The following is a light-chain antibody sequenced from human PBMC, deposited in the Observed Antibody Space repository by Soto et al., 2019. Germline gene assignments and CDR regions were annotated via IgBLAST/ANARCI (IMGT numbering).Light chain of an antibody. V-gene: IGLV7-43*01. CDR3: LLYFGGAQLV. CDR1: TGAVTTGNY. J-gene: IGLJ3*02. CDR2: TTD. Sequence: QAVVTQEPSLTVSPGGIVTLTCASSTGAVTTGNYASWFQQKPGQAPRTLIYTTDNRHSWTPARFSGSLLGGKAALTLSSVQPEDEADYYCLLYFGGAQLVFGGGTKVTVL.